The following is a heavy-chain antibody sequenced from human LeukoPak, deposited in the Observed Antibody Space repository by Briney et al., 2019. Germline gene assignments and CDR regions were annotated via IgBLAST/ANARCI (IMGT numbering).Heavy chain of an antibody. CDR3: ARERAAADHYYYYYYMDV. D-gene: IGHD6-13*01. CDR2: ISSSSSTI. J-gene: IGHJ6*03. CDR1: GFTFSSYS. Sequence: GGSLRLSCTASGFTFSSYSMNWVRQAPGKGLEWVSYISSSSSTIYYADPVKGRFTISRDNAKNSLYLQMNSLRAEDTAVYYCARERAAADHYYYYYYMDVWGKGTTVTVSS. V-gene: IGHV3-48*04.